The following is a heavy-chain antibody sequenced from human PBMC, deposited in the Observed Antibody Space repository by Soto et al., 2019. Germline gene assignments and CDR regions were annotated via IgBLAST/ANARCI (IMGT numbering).Heavy chain of an antibody. Sequence: EVQLVESGGGLVQPGRSLRLSCAASGFTFDDYAMHWVRQAPGKGLEWVSGFSWNSGSIGYADSVKGRFTISRDHAKNSLYLQMNSLRAEDTALYYCAKATSPYYYDSSGYYSWGQGTLVTVSS. V-gene: IGHV3-9*01. D-gene: IGHD3-22*01. J-gene: IGHJ4*02. CDR3: AKATSPYYYDSSGYYS. CDR2: FSWNSGSI. CDR1: GFTFDDYA.